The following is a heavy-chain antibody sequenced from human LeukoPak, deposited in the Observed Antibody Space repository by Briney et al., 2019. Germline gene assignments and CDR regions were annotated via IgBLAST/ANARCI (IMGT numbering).Heavy chain of an antibody. Sequence: GGSLRLSCAASGFTYRSYAMSWVRQAPGKGLEWVSAMSGSGGSTYYADSVKGRFTISRDNSKNTLYLQMNSLRAEDTAVYYCAKDRPRTDAFDIWGQGTMVTVSS. V-gene: IGHV3-23*01. D-gene: IGHD1-14*01. CDR1: GFTYRSYA. CDR3: AKDRPRTDAFDI. J-gene: IGHJ3*02. CDR2: MSGSGGST.